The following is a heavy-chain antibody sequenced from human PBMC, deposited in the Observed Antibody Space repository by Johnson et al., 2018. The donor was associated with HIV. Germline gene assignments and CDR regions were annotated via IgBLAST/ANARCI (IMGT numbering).Heavy chain of an antibody. D-gene: IGHD1-26*01. Sequence: VQLVESGGGVAQPGRSLRLSCAASGFTFRHYAMHWVRQAPGKGLEYVSAISSNGGSTYYANSVKGRFTISRDNSKNTLYLQMGSLRAEDMAVYYCAKRMGGEAFDIWGQGTMVTVSS. CDR3: AKRMGGEAFDI. J-gene: IGHJ3*02. V-gene: IGHV3-64*01. CDR1: GFTFRHYA. CDR2: ISSNGGST.